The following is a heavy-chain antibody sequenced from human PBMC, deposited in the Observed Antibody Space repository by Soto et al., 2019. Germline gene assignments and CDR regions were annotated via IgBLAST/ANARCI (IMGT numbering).Heavy chain of an antibody. J-gene: IGHJ4*02. V-gene: IGHV3-23*01. D-gene: IGHD6-25*01. CDR2: ISDNGANT. CDR3: ARAIGADFFDY. CDR1: GFTFSNYA. Sequence: EVQMLESGGGVVRPGGSLRLSCIASGFTFSNYAMSWVRQAPGTGLEWVSTISDNGANTFIGDSMKDHFDISRDNSKNTVFLHLSTVRAEDTAIYYCARAIGADFFDYWGQGTPVTVSS.